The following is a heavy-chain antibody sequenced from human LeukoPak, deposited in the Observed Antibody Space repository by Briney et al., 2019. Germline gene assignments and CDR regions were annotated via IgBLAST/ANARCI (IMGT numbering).Heavy chain of an antibody. J-gene: IGHJ4*02. Sequence: GRSLRLSCAASGFTFSSYGMHWVRQAPGKGLEWVAVISYDGSNKYYADSVKGRFTISRDNSKNTLYLQMNSLRAEDTAAYYCAKVGYSSGWYEDYWGQGTLVTVSS. CDR2: ISYDGSNK. V-gene: IGHV3-30*18. CDR1: GFTFSSYG. D-gene: IGHD6-19*01. CDR3: AKVGYSSGWYEDY.